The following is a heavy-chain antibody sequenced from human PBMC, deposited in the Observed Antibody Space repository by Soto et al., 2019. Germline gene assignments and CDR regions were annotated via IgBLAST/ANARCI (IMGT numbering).Heavy chain of an antibody. CDR2: ISGSGGST. Sequence: PGGSLRHSCAASGCTCVGFAMRRVRQAPGKGLEWVSAISGSGGSTYYADSVKGRFTISRDNSKNTLYLQMNSLRAEDTAVYYCAKDAFDSSWYDEDRAYWGQGTLVTVSS. D-gene: IGHD6-13*01. J-gene: IGHJ4*02. CDR1: GCTCVGFA. V-gene: IGHV3-23*01. CDR3: AKDAFDSSWYDEDRAY.